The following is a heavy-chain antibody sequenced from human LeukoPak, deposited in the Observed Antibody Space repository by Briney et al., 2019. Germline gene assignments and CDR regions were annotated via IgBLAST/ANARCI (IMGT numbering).Heavy chain of an antibody. CDR2: IYHSGST. Sequence: PSETLSLTCAVSGGSISSSNWWSWVRQPPGKGLEWIGEIYHSGSTNYNPSLKSRVTISVDKSKNQFSLKLSSVTAADTAVYYCATRLEYDFWSGSNWFDPWGQGTLVTVSS. D-gene: IGHD3-3*01. CDR1: GGSISSSNW. CDR3: ATRLEYDFWSGSNWFDP. V-gene: IGHV4-4*02. J-gene: IGHJ5*02.